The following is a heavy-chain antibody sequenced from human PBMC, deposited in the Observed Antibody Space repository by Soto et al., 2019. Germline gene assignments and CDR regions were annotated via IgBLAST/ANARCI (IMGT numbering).Heavy chain of an antibody. CDR2: IIPISDTT. CDR3: ARSQGSSTSLEIYYYSDYGMDV. D-gene: IGHD2-2*01. V-gene: IGHV1-69*01. Sequence: QVQLVQSGAEVKKPGSSVKVSCKASGGTFSSYAISWVRQAPGQGLEWMGGIIPISDTTNYAQKFQGSVTIAAYESTSTAYMERSSMRSEDTAVYYCARSQGSSTSLEIYYYSDYGMDVWGQGTTVTVSS. J-gene: IGHJ6*02. CDR1: GGTFSSYA.